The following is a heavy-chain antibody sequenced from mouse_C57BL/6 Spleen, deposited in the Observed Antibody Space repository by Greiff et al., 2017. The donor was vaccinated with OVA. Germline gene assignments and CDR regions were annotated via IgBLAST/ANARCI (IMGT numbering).Heavy chain of an antibody. CDR3: AITTVVAPIDY. V-gene: IGHV1-69*01. J-gene: IGHJ2*01. Sequence: VQLQQPGAELVMPGASVKLSCKASGYTFTSYWMHWVKQRPGQGLEWIGEIDPSDSYTNYNQKFKGKSTLTVDKSSSTAYMQLSSLTSDDSAVYDCAITTVVAPIDYWGQGTTLTVSS. D-gene: IGHD1-1*01. CDR2: IDPSDSYT. CDR1: GYTFTSYW.